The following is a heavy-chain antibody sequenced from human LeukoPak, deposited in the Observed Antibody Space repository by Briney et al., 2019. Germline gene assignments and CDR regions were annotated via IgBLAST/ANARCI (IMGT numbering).Heavy chain of an antibody. Sequence: GRSLRLSCAASGFTFSNYAMHRVRQTPGKGLEWVALISYDGSNKYYADSVKGRFTISRDNSKNTLDLQMNSLRAEDTAVYYCARDFMVRGAQNHYYYYVMDVRGQGTTVTVSS. CDR1: GFTFSNYA. V-gene: IGHV3-30-3*01. D-gene: IGHD3-10*01. CDR3: ARDFMVRGAQNHYYYYVMDV. J-gene: IGHJ6*02. CDR2: ISYDGSNK.